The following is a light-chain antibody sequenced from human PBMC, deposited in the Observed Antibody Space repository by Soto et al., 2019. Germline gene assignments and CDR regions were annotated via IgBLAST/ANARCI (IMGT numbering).Light chain of an antibody. J-gene: IGLJ1*01. CDR1: SNDVGGYNY. CDR3: SSYAGSDSFV. Sequence: QSALTQPPSASGSPGQSVTISCTGTSNDVGGYNYVSWYQQHPGKAPKLMIYEVRERPSGVPDRFSGSKSGNTASLTVSGLRAEDEADYYCSSYAGSDSFVFGTGTKVTVL. CDR2: EVR. V-gene: IGLV2-8*01.